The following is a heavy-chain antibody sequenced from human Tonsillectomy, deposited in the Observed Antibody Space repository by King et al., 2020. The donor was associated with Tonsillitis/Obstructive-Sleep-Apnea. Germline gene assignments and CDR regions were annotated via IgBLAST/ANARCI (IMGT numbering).Heavy chain of an antibody. J-gene: IGHJ4*02. D-gene: IGHD4-17*01. CDR3: AKGGQMTTAIDY. Sequence: QLVQSGGGVVQPGRSLRLSCAASGFTFSSYGMQWVRQAPGKGLAWVVVILYDGSNKYYADSGKGRFTISMDNSKNTLYLQMNSLRAEDTAVYYCAKGGQMTTAIDYWGQGTLVTVSS. V-gene: IGHV3-33*06. CDR2: ILYDGSNK. CDR1: GFTFSSYG.